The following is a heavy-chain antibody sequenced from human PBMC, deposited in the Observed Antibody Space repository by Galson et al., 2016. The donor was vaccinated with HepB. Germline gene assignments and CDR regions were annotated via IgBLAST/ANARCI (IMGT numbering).Heavy chain of an antibody. CDR3: ARKNCRGGSCYLDY. CDR1: GFTFSSYS. D-gene: IGHD2-15*01. Sequence: SLRLSCAASGFTFSSYSMNWVRQAPGKGLEWVSSISFSSTYIYYADSVKGRFTISRDNAKNSLYLQMNSLRAEDTAVYYCARKNCRGGSCYLDYWGQGTLVAVSS. J-gene: IGHJ4*02. CDR2: ISFSSTYI. V-gene: IGHV3-21*01.